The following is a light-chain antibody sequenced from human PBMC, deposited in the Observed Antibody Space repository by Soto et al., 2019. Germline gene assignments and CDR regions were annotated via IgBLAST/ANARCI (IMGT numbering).Light chain of an antibody. Sequence: IQMTQSPSLLSASLGYRVTITCQASQDISSYLDWYQQKPGRAPELRIHGAHSLHRGVPSRVSGSGSGTEFSLTSSSLQTEDFATYECQQLNSYPLSFGGGTKVDIK. CDR1: QDISSY. J-gene: IGKJ4*01. CDR3: QQLNSYPLS. CDR2: GAH. V-gene: IGKV1-9*01.